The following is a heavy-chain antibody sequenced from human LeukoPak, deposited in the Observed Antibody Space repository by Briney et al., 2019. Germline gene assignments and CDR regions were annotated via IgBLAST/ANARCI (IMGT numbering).Heavy chain of an antibody. D-gene: IGHD3-22*01. CDR2: IWYDGSNK. J-gene: IGHJ4*02. CDR1: GFTFSSHG. Sequence: GGSLRLSCAASGFTFSSHGMHWVRQAPGKGLEWVAVIWYDGSNKYYSDSVKGRFTISRDNSKNTLYLQMNSLRAEDTAVYYCASGSSGYPPYWGQGTLVTVSS. CDR3: ASGSSGYPPY. V-gene: IGHV3-33*01.